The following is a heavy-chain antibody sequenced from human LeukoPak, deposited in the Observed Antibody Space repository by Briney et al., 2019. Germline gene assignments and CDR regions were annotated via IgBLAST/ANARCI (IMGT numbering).Heavy chain of an antibody. Sequence: SGGSLRLSCAASGFIFSTYSMNWVRQAPGKGLEWVSAISGSGGSAYYADSVKGRFTISRDNSKNTLYLQMNSLRAEDTAVYYCAKDSTTVVTPWVNWGQGTLVTVSS. CDR2: ISGSGGSA. V-gene: IGHV3-23*01. J-gene: IGHJ4*02. D-gene: IGHD4-23*01. CDR1: GFIFSTYS. CDR3: AKDSTTVVTPWVN.